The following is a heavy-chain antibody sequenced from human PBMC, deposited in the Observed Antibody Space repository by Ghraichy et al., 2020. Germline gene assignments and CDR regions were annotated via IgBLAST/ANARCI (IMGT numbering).Heavy chain of an antibody. J-gene: IGHJ5*02. D-gene: IGHD1-1*01. CDR3: AREGGATTKWPWFDP. V-gene: IGHV4-4*07. CDR2: IRSGGST. CDR1: GDSISTYY. Sequence: SETLSLTCSVSGDSISTYYWSWIRQPAGEGLEWIGRIRSGGSTNYNPSLKSRVSMSVDTSKNQFSLRLSSVTAADTAVYYCAREGGATTKWPWFDPRGQGALVTVSS.